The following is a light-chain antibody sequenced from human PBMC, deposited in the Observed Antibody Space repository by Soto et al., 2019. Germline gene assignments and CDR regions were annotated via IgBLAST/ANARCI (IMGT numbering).Light chain of an antibody. V-gene: IGKV1-5*01. J-gene: IGKJ1*01. CDR3: QPYNSYWT. CDR2: DAS. Sequence: DIQMTQSPSTLSASVGDRVTITCRASQSISSWLAWYQQKPGKAPKLLIYDASSLESGVPSRFSGSGSGTEFTLTISSLQPDDFAPYSCQPYNSYWTFGQGTKLEIK. CDR1: QSISSW.